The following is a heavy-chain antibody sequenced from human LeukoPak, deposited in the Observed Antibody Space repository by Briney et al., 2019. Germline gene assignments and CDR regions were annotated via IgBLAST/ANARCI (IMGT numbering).Heavy chain of an antibody. D-gene: IGHD3-3*01. CDR3: ARGPLRSYYDFWSGYTDFDY. V-gene: IGHV3-33*08. CDR2: IWYDGSNI. CDR1: GFTVSSND. Sequence: GGSLRLSCAASGFTVSSNDMSWVRQAPGKGLEWVALIWYDGSNIYYADSVKGRFTISRDNSKNTLYLQMNSLRAEDTAVYYCARGPLRSYYDFWSGYTDFDYWGQGTLVTVSS. J-gene: IGHJ4*02.